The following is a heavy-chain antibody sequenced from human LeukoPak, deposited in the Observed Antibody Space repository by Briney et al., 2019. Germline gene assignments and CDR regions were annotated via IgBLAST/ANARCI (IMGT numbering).Heavy chain of an antibody. CDR1: GFTFSSYA. D-gene: IGHD5-12*01. CDR2: FYNADFT. Sequence: PGGSLRLSCAASGFTFSSYAMSWVRQAPGKGLEWVSVFYNADFTRHADSVKGRFSIFRDNSKNTLYLQMNSLRAEDTAVYYCARGITEYSGYDYWGQGTLVTVSS. V-gene: IGHV3-66*01. J-gene: IGHJ4*02. CDR3: ARGITEYSGYDY.